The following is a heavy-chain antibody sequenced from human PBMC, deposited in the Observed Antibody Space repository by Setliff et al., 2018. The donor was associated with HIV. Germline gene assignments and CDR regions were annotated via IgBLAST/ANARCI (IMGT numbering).Heavy chain of an antibody. J-gene: IGHJ5*02. D-gene: IGHD3-10*01. CDR1: GYSFISYW. CDR3: VRHVSSSAVFDP. CDR2: IHPRDSDT. V-gene: IGHV5-51*01. Sequence: GESLKISCKGSGYSFISYWIAWVRQMPGKGLEWMGNIHPRDSDTRYSPSFQGQVTLSVDKSISTAYLQWSSLKASDTAMYYCVRHVSSSAVFDPWGQGTLVTVSS.